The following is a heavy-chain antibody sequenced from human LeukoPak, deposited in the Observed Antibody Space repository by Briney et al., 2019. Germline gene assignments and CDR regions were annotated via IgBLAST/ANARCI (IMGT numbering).Heavy chain of an antibody. J-gene: IGHJ4*02. CDR1: GFTFSSYA. V-gene: IGHV3-23*01. CDR3: ARAYGSSGYFQLPIDY. CDR2: ITGSGDTT. Sequence: GRSLRLSCAASGFTFSSYAMSWVRQAPGKGLEWGSGITGSGDTTHHVDSVKDRFTISRENSTNTLFLQMNSLRLEDTALYYCARAYGSSGYFQLPIDYWGQGILVTVSS. D-gene: IGHD3-22*01.